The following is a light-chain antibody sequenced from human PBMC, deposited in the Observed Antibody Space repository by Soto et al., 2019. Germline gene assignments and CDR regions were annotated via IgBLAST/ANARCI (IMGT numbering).Light chain of an antibody. J-gene: IGLJ1*01. Sequence: QSALTQPASVSGSPGQSITISCTGTSSDVGGYNYVSWYQQHPGKAPKLMIYDVSNRPSGVSNRFSGSKSGNTASLTISGLQAEDEADYYCSSYARSSTRYVFGNGTKVTV. CDR1: SSDVGGYNY. CDR2: DVS. CDR3: SSYARSSTRYV. V-gene: IGLV2-14*01.